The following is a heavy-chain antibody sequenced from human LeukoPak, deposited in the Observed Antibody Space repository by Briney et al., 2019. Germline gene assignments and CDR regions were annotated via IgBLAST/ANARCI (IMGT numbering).Heavy chain of an antibody. Sequence: PGGSLRLSCAASGFTFSSYSMNWVRQAPGKGQEWVSYISSSSSTIYYADSVKGRFTISRDNAKNSLYLQMNSLRAEDTAVYYCARVGDGYNVGFDYWGQGTLVTVSS. CDR1: GFTFSSYS. CDR3: ARVGDGYNVGFDY. V-gene: IGHV3-48*01. CDR2: ISSSSSTI. J-gene: IGHJ4*02. D-gene: IGHD5-24*01.